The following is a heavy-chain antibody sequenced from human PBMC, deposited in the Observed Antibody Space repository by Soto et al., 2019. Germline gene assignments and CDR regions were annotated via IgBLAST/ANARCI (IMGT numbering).Heavy chain of an antibody. J-gene: IGHJ6*02. V-gene: IGHV1-18*01. CDR1: GFTITSTA. Sequence: ASVKVSCTASGFTITSTAVQWVRQARGQGLEWMGWISADNGNTNYAQKLQGRVTMTTDTSTSTAYMELRSLRSDDTAVYYCARDPPPMDVWGQGTTVTV. CDR3: ARDPPPMDV. CDR2: ISADNGNT.